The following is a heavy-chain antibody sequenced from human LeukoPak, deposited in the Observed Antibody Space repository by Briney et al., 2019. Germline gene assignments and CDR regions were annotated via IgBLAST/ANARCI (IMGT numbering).Heavy chain of an antibody. V-gene: IGHV1-46*01. CDR2: INPSGGST. CDR3: ARVNWSGYDFRGAFDI. D-gene: IGHD5-12*01. J-gene: IGHJ3*02. Sequence: GASVKVSCKASGYTFTSYYMHWVRQAPGQGLEWMGIINPSGGSTSYAQKFQGRVTMTRDMSTSTVYMELSSLRSEDTAVYYCARVNWSGYDFRGAFDIWGQGKTVTVSS. CDR1: GYTFTSYY.